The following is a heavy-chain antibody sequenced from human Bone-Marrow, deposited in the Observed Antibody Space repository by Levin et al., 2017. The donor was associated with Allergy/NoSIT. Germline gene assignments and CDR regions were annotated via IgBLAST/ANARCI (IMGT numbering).Heavy chain of an antibody. CDR1: GFTFSSYA. V-gene: IGHV3-23*01. CDR3: ANRPRGVPAGTDLVY. J-gene: IGHJ4*02. CDR2: ISGSGGSP. D-gene: IGHD2-2*01. Sequence: GGSLRLSCAASGFTFSSYAMSWVRQAPGKGLEWVSAISGSGGSPYYADSVKGRFTISRDNSKNTLYLQMNSLRAEDTAVYYCANRPRGVPAGTDLVYWGQGTLVTVSS.